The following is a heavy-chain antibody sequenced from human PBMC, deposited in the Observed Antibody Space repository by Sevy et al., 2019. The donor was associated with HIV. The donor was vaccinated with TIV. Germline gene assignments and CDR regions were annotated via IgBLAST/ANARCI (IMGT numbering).Heavy chain of an antibody. Sequence: GGSLRLSCAASGFTFSSYEMNWVRQAPGKGLEWVSYISSSGSTIYYAASVKGRCTISRDNAKNSLYLQMNSLRAEDTAVYYCARDGTFGEFMEVWGQGTTVTVSS. CDR3: ARDGTFGEFMEV. CDR1: GFTFSSYE. D-gene: IGHD3-10*01. V-gene: IGHV3-48*03. CDR2: ISSSGSTI. J-gene: IGHJ6*02.